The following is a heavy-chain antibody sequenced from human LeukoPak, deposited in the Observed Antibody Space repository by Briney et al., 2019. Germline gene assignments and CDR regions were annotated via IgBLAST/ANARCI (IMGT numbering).Heavy chain of an antibody. CDR2: IYHSGST. D-gene: IGHD6-6*01. V-gene: IGHV4-39*07. J-gene: IGHJ5*02. CDR3: ARVAYSSSFWFDP. CDR1: GGSISSSGYY. Sequence: SETLSLTCTVSGGSISSSGYYWGWIRQPPGKGLEWIGSIYHSGSTYYNPSLKSRVTISVDTSKNQFSLKLSSVTAADTAVYYCARVAYSSSFWFDPWGQGTLVTVSS.